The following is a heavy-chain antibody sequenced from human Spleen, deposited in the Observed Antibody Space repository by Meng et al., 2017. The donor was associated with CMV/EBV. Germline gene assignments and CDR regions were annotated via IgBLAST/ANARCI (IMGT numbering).Heavy chain of an antibody. J-gene: IGHJ4*02. Sequence: GFSLSTSGMGVGWIRQPPGKALEWLALIYWDDDKRYSPSLKSRLTITKDTSKNQVVLTMTNMDPVDTATYYCAHRDYCSGGTCMFDYWGQGTLVTVSS. CDR3: AHRDYCSGGTCMFDY. CDR2: IYWDDDK. D-gene: IGHD2-15*01. V-gene: IGHV2-5*02. CDR1: GFSLSTSGMG.